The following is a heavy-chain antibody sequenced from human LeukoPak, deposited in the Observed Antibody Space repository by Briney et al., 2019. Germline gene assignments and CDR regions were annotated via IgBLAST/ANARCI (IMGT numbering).Heavy chain of an antibody. CDR3: ARDRLYSSGGMVEFDP. Sequence: SQTLSLTCTVSGGSISSGNYYWGWIRQPPGKGLEWIGSIYYSGSTYYNPSLKSRVTISVDTSKNQFSLKLSSVTAADTAVYYCARDRLYSSGGMVEFDPWGQGTLVTVSS. D-gene: IGHD6-19*01. CDR1: GGSISSGNYY. CDR2: IYYSGST. V-gene: IGHV4-39*07. J-gene: IGHJ5*02.